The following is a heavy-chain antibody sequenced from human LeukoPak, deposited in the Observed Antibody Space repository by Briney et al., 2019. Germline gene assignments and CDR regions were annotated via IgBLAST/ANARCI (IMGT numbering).Heavy chain of an antibody. CDR1: GYTFTSYY. J-gene: IGHJ5*02. D-gene: IGHD3-10*01. Sequence: ASVKVSCKASGYTFTSYYMHWVRQAPGQGLEWMGIINPSGGSTSYAQKFQGRVTTTRDMSTSTVYMELSSLRSEDTAVYYCARGKGGELGYNWFDPWGQGTLVTVSS. CDR2: INPSGGST. CDR3: ARGKGGELGYNWFDP. V-gene: IGHV1-46*01.